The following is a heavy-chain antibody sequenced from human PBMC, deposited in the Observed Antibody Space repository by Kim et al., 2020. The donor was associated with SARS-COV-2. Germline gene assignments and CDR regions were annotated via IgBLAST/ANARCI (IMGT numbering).Heavy chain of an antibody. D-gene: IGHD3-10*01. V-gene: IGHV3-23*01. CDR1: GFTFSSYV. Sequence: WGSLRLSCAASGFTFSSYVMSWVRQAPGKGLEWVSAISGNGGSTYYADSVKGRFTISRDNSKNTLYLQMNSLRAEDTAVYYCAKGGSMVRGVTWFDPWGQGTQVTVSS. J-gene: IGHJ5*02. CDR3: AKGGSMVRGVTWFDP. CDR2: ISGNGGST.